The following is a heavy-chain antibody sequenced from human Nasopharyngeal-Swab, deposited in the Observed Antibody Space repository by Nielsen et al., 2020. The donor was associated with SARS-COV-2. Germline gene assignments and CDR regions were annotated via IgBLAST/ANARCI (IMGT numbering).Heavy chain of an antibody. CDR3: ARDVPRIAAAGTSLYYYYGMDV. D-gene: IGHD6-13*01. V-gene: IGHV1-18*01. CDR1: GYTFTSYG. J-gene: IGHJ6*02. Sequence: ASVKVSCKASGYTFTSYGISWVRQAPGQGLEWMGWISAYNGNTNYAQKFQGRVTITADKSTSTAYMELSSLRSEDTAVYYCARDVPRIAAAGTSLYYYYGMDVWGQGTTVTVSS. CDR2: ISAYNGNT.